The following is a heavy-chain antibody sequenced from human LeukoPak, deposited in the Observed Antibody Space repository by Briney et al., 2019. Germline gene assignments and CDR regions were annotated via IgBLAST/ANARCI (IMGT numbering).Heavy chain of an antibody. Sequence: GGSLRLSCAASGFTFDDYAMHWVRQAPGKGPVCVSYVTAYGGSYYAHSVKARFVISRDNSKNSLYLQMNILRPEDTALYYCAKILNPHAFDIWGQGTMVTVSS. CDR3: AKILNPHAFDI. CDR2: VTAYGGS. CDR1: GFTFDDYA. D-gene: IGHD1-14*01. V-gene: IGHV3-43*02. J-gene: IGHJ3*02.